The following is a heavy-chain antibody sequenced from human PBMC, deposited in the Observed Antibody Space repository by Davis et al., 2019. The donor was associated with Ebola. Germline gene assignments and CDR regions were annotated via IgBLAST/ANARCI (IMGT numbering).Heavy chain of an antibody. Sequence: HTGGSPRLSCAASGFTFSSYWMHWVRQAPGKGLVWVSRINSDGSSTSYADSVKGRFTISRDNAKNTLYLQMNSLRAEDTAVYYCAKDYSFSLWCFDNWGQGTLVTVSS. CDR2: INSDGSST. CDR1: GFTFSSYW. D-gene: IGHD2-21*01. CDR3: AKDYSFSLWCFDN. V-gene: IGHV3-74*01. J-gene: IGHJ4*02.